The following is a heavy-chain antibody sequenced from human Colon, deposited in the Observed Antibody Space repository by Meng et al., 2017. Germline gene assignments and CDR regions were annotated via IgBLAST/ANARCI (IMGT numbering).Heavy chain of an antibody. CDR2: VYRTGENT. V-gene: IGHV1-46*01. Sequence: ASVKVSCKASGYIFSDYEINWVRQAPGQGLEWMGMVYRTGENTRYALEFRGRVTMTSDTSTSTVYMELTSLTSEDMAVDYCARGDVLTGKGHDAFDFWGRGTKVTVSS. D-gene: IGHD2-21*01. J-gene: IGHJ3*01. CDR1: GYIFSDYE. CDR3: ARGDVLTGKGHDAFDF.